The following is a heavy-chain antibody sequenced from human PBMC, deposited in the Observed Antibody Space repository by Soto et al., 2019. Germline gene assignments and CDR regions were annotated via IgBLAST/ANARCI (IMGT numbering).Heavy chain of an antibody. D-gene: IGHD6-19*01. V-gene: IGHV4-34*01. Sequence: QVKLQQWGAGLLKPSETLSLTCAVYGGSFSGYYWSWIRQPPGKGLEWIGEINHSGSTNYNPSLKSRVTISVDTSKNQFSLKLSSVTAADTAVYYCARAYGIAVAGQTVDYWGQGTLVTVSS. CDR3: ARAYGIAVAGQTVDY. CDR1: GGSFSGYY. CDR2: INHSGST. J-gene: IGHJ4*02.